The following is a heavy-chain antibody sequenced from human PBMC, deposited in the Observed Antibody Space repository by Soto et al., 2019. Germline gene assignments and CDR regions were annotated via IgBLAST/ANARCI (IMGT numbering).Heavy chain of an antibody. J-gene: IGHJ6*03. V-gene: IGHV4-34*01. Sequence: SETLSLTCAVYGGSFSGYYWSWIRQPPGKGLEWIGEINHTGSTNYNPSLKSRVTISVDTSKNQFSLKLSSVTAADTAVYYCARKLYSNSYYYMDVWGKGTTVTVSS. CDR1: GGSFSGYY. CDR3: ARKLYSNSYYYMDV. CDR2: INHTGST. D-gene: IGHD4-4*01.